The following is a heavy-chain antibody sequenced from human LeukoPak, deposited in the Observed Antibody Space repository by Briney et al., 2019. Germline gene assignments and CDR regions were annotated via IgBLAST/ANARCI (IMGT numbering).Heavy chain of an antibody. V-gene: IGHV3-23*01. D-gene: IGHD6-19*01. CDR3: AKYGSGWTLYFYYYLDV. J-gene: IGHJ6*03. Sequence: PGGSLRLSCAASGFNFNSFSMSWVRQAPGKGLEWVSGLSGSGGSTYYADSAKGRFTISRDNSKNMVYLQMNSLRAEDTAVYYCAKYGSGWTLYFYYYLDVWGKGTTVTVSS. CDR2: LSGSGGST. CDR1: GFNFNSFS.